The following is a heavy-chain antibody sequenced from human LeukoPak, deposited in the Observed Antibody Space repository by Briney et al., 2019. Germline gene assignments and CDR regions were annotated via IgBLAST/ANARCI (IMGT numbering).Heavy chain of an antibody. Sequence: KTGGSLRLSCAASGFSFDDYGMSWVRQAPGTGLEWVSSISVSDSYKYFADSVKGRFTISRDNAKSSLYLQMNSLTAEDTALYYCARLYLDAFDIWGQGTMVTVSS. V-gene: IGHV3-21*01. CDR3: ARLYLDAFDI. J-gene: IGHJ3*02. CDR2: ISVSDSYK. CDR1: GFSFDDYG. D-gene: IGHD2-21*01.